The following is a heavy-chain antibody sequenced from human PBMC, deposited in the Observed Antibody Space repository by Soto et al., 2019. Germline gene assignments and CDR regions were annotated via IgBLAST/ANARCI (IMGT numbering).Heavy chain of an antibody. CDR3: ARGRYGDY. Sequence: QVHLVQSGAEVKKPGASVKVSCKGSGYGFTTYGITWVRQAPGQGLEWMAWISVHNGNTDYAQNLQGRVTGTRDTSTSTAYMELRGLRSDDTAVYYCARGRYGDYWGQGALVTVSS. D-gene: IGHD1-1*01. V-gene: IGHV1-18*01. CDR2: ISVHNGNT. J-gene: IGHJ4*02. CDR1: GYGFTTYG.